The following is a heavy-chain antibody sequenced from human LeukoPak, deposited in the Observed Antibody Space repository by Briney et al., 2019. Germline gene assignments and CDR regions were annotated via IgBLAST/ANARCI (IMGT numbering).Heavy chain of an antibody. CDR3: ARAEWSGYYTSMSH. CDR2: ISAYNGNT. Sequence: GASVKVSXKASGYTFTSYGISWVRQAPGQGLEWIGWISAYNGNTNYAQKLQGRVTMTTDTSTSTAYMELRSLRSDDTAVYYCARAEWSGYYTSMSHWGQGTLVTVSS. CDR1: GYTFTSYG. J-gene: IGHJ4*02. V-gene: IGHV1-18*01. D-gene: IGHD3-3*01.